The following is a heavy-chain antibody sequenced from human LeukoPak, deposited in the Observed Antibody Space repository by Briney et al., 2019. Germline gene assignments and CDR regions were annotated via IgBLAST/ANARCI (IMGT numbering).Heavy chain of an antibody. J-gene: IGHJ6*04. D-gene: IGHD3-10*02. CDR2: IFSSSTYI. Sequence: GGSLRLSCAASGFAFNTYSMNWVRQAPGKGLEWVSFIFSSSTYIYYTDSVKGRFTISRDNAKNSLYLQMNSLRAEDTAVYYCAELGITMIGGVWGKGTTVTISS. CDR3: AELGITMIGGV. V-gene: IGHV3-21*01. CDR1: GFAFNTYS.